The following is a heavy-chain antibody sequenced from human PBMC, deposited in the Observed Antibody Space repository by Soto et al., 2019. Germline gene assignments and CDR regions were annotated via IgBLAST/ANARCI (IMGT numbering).Heavy chain of an antibody. V-gene: IGHV1-69*13. CDR1: GGSFSTYG. CDR3: ARELDPYYGGNSLALDY. Sequence: QVQLVQSGAEVKKPGSSVKVSCKASGGSFSTYGINWMRLAPGPGLEWMGGIIPKFGTTNYAQKFRGRVTITEDESTNTAYMELNYLRSEDTAVYFCARELDPYYGGNSLALDYWGQGTLVTVSS. CDR2: IIPKFGTT. J-gene: IGHJ4*02. D-gene: IGHD4-17*01.